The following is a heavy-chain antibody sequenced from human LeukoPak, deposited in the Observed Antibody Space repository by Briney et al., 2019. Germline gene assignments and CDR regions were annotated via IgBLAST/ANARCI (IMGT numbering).Heavy chain of an antibody. Sequence: GSLRLSCAASGFTFSSYWMSWVRQAPGKRLEWIGSIYYTGNTYYNPSLKSRVTISVDTSKNQFSLKVNSVSAADTAVYYCAREVSSWKYYFDYWGRGTLVTVSS. V-gene: IGHV4-4*02. CDR1: GFTFSSYW. J-gene: IGHJ4*02. CDR2: IYYTGNT. D-gene: IGHD6-13*01. CDR3: AREVSSWKYYFDY.